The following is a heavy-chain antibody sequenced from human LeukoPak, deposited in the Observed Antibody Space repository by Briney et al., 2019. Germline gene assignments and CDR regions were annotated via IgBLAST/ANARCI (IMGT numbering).Heavy chain of an antibody. CDR1: GFTFTNSA. J-gene: IGHJ4*02. D-gene: IGHD4-17*01. CDR3: AAAGDDYGDYVFDC. CDR2: IVVGSGNT. V-gene: IGHV1-58*02. Sequence: SVRVSCKASGFTFTNSAMQWVRQARGQRLEWIGWIVVGSGNTNYAQKSQERVTITRDMSTSTAYMELSSLRSEDTAVYYCAAAGDDYGDYVFDCWGRGSLVTVSS.